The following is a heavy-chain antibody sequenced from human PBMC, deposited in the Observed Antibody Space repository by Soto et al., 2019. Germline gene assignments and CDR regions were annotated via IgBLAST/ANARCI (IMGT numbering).Heavy chain of an antibody. CDR3: AKQLYSSGWSLAGFGY. Sequence: GGSLRLSCAASGFTFSSYAMSWVRQAPGKGLEWVSAISGSGGSTYYADSVKGRFTISRDNSKNTLYLQMNSLRAEDTAVYYCAKQLYSSGWSLAGFGYWGQGTLVTVSS. CDR2: ISGSGGST. J-gene: IGHJ4*02. CDR1: GFTFSSYA. V-gene: IGHV3-23*01. D-gene: IGHD6-19*01.